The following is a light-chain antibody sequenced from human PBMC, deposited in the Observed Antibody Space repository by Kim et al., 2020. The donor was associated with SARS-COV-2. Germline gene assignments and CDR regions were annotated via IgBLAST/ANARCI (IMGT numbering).Light chain of an antibody. CDR2: DVS. Sequence: QSALTQPASVSGSPGQSITISCTGTSSDVGGHNYVSWYQQHPGKAPRLMIYDVSKRPSGVSNRFSGSKSGNTASLTISGLQAEDEADYYCSSYTSSTTYVFGTGTEVTVL. J-gene: IGLJ1*01. V-gene: IGLV2-14*03. CDR1: SSDVGGHNY. CDR3: SSYTSSTTYV.